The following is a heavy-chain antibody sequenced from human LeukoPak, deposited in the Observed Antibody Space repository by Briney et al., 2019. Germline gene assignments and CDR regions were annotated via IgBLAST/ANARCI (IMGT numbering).Heavy chain of an antibody. CDR1: GFTFSSYG. J-gene: IGHJ6*02. CDR2: IPYDGSNK. D-gene: IGHD6-6*01. V-gene: IGHV3-30*18. Sequence: PGGALRLSCAASGFTFSSYGMHWVRQAPGKGLEWVAVIPYDGSNKYYADSVKGRFTISRDNSKNTLYLQMNSLRAEDTAVYYCAKDQSIASMDVWGQGTTVTVSS. CDR3: AKDQSIASMDV.